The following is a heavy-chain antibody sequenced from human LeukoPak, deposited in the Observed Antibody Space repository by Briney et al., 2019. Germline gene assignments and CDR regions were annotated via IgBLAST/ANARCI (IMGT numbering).Heavy chain of an antibody. CDR3: ARGWPGSCGVFDY. V-gene: IGHV4-34*01. Sequence: SETLSLTCAVYGGSFSGYYWSWIRQPPGKGLEWIGEINHSGSTNYNPSLKSRVTRSVDTPKNQLSLKLSSATAADTAVYYCARGWPGSCGVFDYWGQGTLVTVSS. CDR2: INHSGST. D-gene: IGHD2-15*01. J-gene: IGHJ4*02. CDR1: GGSFSGYY.